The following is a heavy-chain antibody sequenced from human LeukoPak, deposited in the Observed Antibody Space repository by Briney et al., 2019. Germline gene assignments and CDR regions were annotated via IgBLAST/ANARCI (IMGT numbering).Heavy chain of an antibody. V-gene: IGHV3-23*01. Sequence: GGSLRLSCAASGFTFTTYAMSWVRQAPGKGLEWVSSISGSGGSTYYADSVKGRFTISRDNSKNTLYLQMNSLRADGTAVYYCARDLQVGAANWFDPWGQGTLVTVSS. CDR2: ISGSGGST. CDR1: GFTFTTYA. D-gene: IGHD1-26*01. J-gene: IGHJ5*02. CDR3: ARDLQVGAANWFDP.